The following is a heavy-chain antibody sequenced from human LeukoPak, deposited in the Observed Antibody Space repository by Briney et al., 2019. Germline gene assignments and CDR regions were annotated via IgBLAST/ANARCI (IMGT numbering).Heavy chain of an antibody. Sequence: PSETLSLTCTVSGGSISSYYWSWIRQPPGKGLEWIGYIYYSGSTNYNPSLKSRVTISVDTSKNQFSLKLSSVTAADTAVYYCARAADPQDYYYYGMDVWGQGTTVTVSS. CDR1: GGSISSYY. CDR3: ARAADPQDYYYYGMDV. CDR2: IYYSGST. V-gene: IGHV4-59*12. J-gene: IGHJ6*02.